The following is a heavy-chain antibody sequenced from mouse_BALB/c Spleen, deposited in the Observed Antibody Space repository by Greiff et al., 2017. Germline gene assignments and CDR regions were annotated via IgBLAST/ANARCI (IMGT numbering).Heavy chain of an antibody. CDR2: IYPGNSDT. CDR1: GYSFTSYW. V-gene: IGHV1-5*01. J-gene: IGHJ4*01. CDR3: TKTPPFYYGTNYAMDY. Sequence: VQLKESGTVLARPGASVKMSCKASGYSFTSYWMHWVKQRPGQGLEWIGAIYPGNSDTSYNQKFKGKAKLTAVTSASTAYMELSSLTNEDSAVYYCTKTPPFYYGTNYAMDYWGQGTSVTVSS. D-gene: IGHD1-1*01.